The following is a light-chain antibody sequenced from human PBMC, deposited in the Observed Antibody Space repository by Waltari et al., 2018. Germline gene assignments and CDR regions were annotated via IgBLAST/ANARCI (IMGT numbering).Light chain of an antibody. Sequence: EIILTQAPVTLSSSPGERATLSCRASQSVGSSLVWYQHKPGQPPRLLIYNASKRATGLSDRFSGTGSGTDFTLPISSLEPEDFAVYYCQQRSHFYTFGPGTRVDVK. V-gene: IGKV3-11*01. CDR1: QSVGSS. CDR2: NAS. CDR3: QQRSHFYT. J-gene: IGKJ3*01.